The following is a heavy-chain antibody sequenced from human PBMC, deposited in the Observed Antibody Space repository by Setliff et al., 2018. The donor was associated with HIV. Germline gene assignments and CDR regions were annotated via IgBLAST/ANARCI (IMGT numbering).Heavy chain of an antibody. CDR2: INPSGGST. CDR1: GYTFTNYY. J-gene: IGHJ6*03. CDR3: ARDAFDYTAYYYSYMDV. Sequence: ASVKVSCKASGYTFTNYYIHWVRQAPGQGLEWMGIINPSGGSTTYAQKFQGRVTTTRGTSTSTVYMELSSLRSEDTAVYYCARDAFDYTAYYYSYMDVWGKGTTVTVSS. D-gene: IGHD4-4*01. V-gene: IGHV1-46*01.